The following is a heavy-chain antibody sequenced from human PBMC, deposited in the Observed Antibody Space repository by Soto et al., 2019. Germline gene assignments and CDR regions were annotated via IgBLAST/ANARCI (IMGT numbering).Heavy chain of an antibody. V-gene: IGHV4-30-4*01. CDR2: IYYSGST. J-gene: IGHJ4*02. CDR3: ARDVRYSDSSGYYSSGLGY. D-gene: IGHD3-22*01. Sequence: SETLSLTCTVSGGSISSGDYYWSWIRQPPGKGLEWIGYIYYSGSTYYNPSLKSRVTISVDTSKNQFSLKLSSVTAADTAVYYCARDVRYSDSSGYYSSGLGYWGQGTLVTVSS. CDR1: GGSISSGDYY.